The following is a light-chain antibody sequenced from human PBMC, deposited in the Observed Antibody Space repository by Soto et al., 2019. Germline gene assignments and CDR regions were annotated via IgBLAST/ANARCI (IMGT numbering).Light chain of an antibody. CDR3: QHYNSYSEA. V-gene: IGKV4-1*01. CDR2: KAS. Sequence: DIVMTQSPDSLALSLGDRSTINCNSSQSVLYTSNNKNYLAWYQQKPGKAPKLLIYKASTLKSGVPSRFSGSGSGTEFTLTISSLQPDDFATYYCQHYNSYSEAFGQGTKVDIK. CDR1: QSVLYTSNNKNY. J-gene: IGKJ1*01.